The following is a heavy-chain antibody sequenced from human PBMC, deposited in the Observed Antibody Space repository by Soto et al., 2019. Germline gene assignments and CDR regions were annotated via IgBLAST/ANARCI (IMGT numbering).Heavy chain of an antibody. Sequence: GGSLRLSCAASGFTFSSYGMHWVRQAPGKGLEWVAVISYDGSNKYYADSVKGRFTISRDNSKNTLYLQMNSLRAEDTAVYYCAKDPYCSSTSCYQGDKINPPPDVIWGQGTLVTVSS. V-gene: IGHV3-30*18. J-gene: IGHJ4*02. CDR1: GFTFSSYG. CDR2: ISYDGSNK. CDR3: AKDPYCSSTSCYQGDKINPPPDVI. D-gene: IGHD2-2*01.